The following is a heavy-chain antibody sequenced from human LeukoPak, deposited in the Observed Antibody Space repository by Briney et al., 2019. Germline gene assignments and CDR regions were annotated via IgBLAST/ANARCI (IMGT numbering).Heavy chain of an antibody. CDR1: GGSFSGYY. Sequence: SETLSLTCAVYGGSFSGYYWSWIRQPPGKGLEWIGEINHSGSTNYNPSLKSRVTISVDTSKNQFSLKLSSVTAADTAVYYCARGGYSGYHFDYWGQGTLVTVSS. CDR3: ARGGYSGYHFDY. V-gene: IGHV4-34*01. D-gene: IGHD5-12*01. CDR2: INHSGST. J-gene: IGHJ4*02.